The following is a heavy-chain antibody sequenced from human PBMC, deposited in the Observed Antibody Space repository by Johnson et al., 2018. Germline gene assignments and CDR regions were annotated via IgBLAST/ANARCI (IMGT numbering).Heavy chain of an antibody. CDR2: LYYSGST. CDR1: GGSFSSYY. J-gene: IGHJ6*02. D-gene: IGHD6-13*01. V-gene: IGHV4-34*11. CDR3: AKDMGAAAGTDYYYGMDV. Sequence: QVQLQQWGAGLLKPSETLSLTCAVYGGSFSSYYWSWIRQPPGKGLEWIGYLYYSGSTNYNPSLKSRVTISVDTSKNQFSLKLSPVTAEDTALYYCAKDMGAAAGTDYYYGMDVWGQGTTVTVSS.